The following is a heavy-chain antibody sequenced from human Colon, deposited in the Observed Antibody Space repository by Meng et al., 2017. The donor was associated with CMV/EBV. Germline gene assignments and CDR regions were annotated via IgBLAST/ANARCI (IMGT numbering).Heavy chain of an antibody. J-gene: IGHJ3*02. CDR3: ARGSGPLFPGAFDI. D-gene: IGHD3-10*02. Sequence: GGSLRLSCAASGFTFSSYWMSWVRQAPGKGLEWVANIKQDGSEKYYVDSVKGRFTISRDNAKNSLYLQMNSLRAEDTAVYYCARGSGPLFPGAFDIWGQGTMVTVSS. CDR1: GFTFSSYW. V-gene: IGHV3-7*01. CDR2: IKQDGSEK.